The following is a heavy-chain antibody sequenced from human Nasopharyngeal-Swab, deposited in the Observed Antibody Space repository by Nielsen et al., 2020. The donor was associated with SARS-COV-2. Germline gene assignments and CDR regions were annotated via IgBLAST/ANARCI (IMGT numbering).Heavy chain of an antibody. CDR1: GFTFSSYA. CDR2: ISGSGGST. D-gene: IGHD5-18*01. J-gene: IGHJ3*02. Sequence: GGSLRLSCAASGFTFSSYAMSWVRQAPGKGLEWVSAISGSGGSTYYADSVKGRFTISRDNSKNTLYLQMSSLRAEGTAVYYCAKDGMVRGAFDIWGQGTMVTVSS. CDR3: AKDGMVRGAFDI. V-gene: IGHV3-23*01.